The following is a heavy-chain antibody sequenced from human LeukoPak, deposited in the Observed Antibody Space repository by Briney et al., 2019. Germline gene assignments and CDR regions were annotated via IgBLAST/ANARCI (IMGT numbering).Heavy chain of an antibody. CDR3: AKDGQRLAVAEMDI. Sequence: PGGSLRLSCAASGFTFSSYWMSWVRQAPGKGLEWVANIKQDGSEKYYVDSVKGRFTISRDNAKNSLYLQMNSLRAEDTALYYCAKDGQRLAVAEMDIWGQGTMVTVSS. D-gene: IGHD6-19*01. V-gene: IGHV3-7*03. CDR1: GFTFSSYW. J-gene: IGHJ3*02. CDR2: IKQDGSEK.